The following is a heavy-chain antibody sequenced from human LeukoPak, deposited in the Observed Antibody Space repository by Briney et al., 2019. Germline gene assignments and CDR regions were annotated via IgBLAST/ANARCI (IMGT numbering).Heavy chain of an antibody. J-gene: IGHJ4*02. V-gene: IGHV5-51*01. Sequence: GESLKISCKGSGYSCTSYWIGWVRQMPGKGLEWMGIIYPGDSDTRYSPSFQGQVTISADKSISTAYLQWSSLKASDTAMYYCARHKRDGLWFGELLYPYYFDYWGQGTLVTVSS. CDR3: ARHKRDGLWFGELLYPYYFDY. CDR1: GYSCTSYW. D-gene: IGHD3-10*01. CDR2: IYPGDSDT.